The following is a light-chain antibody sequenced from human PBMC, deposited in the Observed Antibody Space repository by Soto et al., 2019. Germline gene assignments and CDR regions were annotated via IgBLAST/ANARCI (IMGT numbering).Light chain of an antibody. CDR1: QSLLETNGHNY. J-gene: IGKJ1*01. CDR3: MRALQIPA. V-gene: IGKV2-28*01. Sequence: DTVMTQSPLSLPVTPGEPASISCRSSQSLLETNGHNYLNWYLQKPGQSPQLLIYMASIRASGVPDRFSGSGSGTDFTLRISRVEAEDVGIYYCMRALQIPAFAQGTKVEIK. CDR2: MAS.